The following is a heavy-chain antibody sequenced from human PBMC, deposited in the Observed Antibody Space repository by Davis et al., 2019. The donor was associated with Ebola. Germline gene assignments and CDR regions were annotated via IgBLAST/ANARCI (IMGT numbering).Heavy chain of an antibody. D-gene: IGHD4-23*01. CDR2: IYYSGST. J-gene: IGHJ4*02. V-gene: IGHV4-39*07. CDR3: ARAPVVTPRLLDY. Sequence: SETLSLTCPVSGGSISSSSYYWGWIRQPPGKGLEWIGSIYYSGSTNYNPSLKSRVTISVDTSKNQFSLKLSSVTAADTAVYYCARAPVVTPRLLDYWGQGTLVTVSS. CDR1: GGSISSSSYY.